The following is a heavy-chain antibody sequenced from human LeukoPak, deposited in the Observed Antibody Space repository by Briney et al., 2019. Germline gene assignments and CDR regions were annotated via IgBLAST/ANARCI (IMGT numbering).Heavy chain of an antibody. CDR2: IWYDGSNK. J-gene: IGHJ4*02. V-gene: IGHV3-33*01. CDR1: GFXFSSYG. D-gene: IGHD3-9*01. CDR3: ARDLKALRYFDWLSD. Sequence: PGGSLRLSCAASGFXFSSYGIHWVRQAPGKGLEWVAVIWYDGSNKYYVDSVKGRFTISRDNSKSTLHLQMNSLRAEDTAVYYCARDLKALRYFDWLSDWGQGTLVTVSS.